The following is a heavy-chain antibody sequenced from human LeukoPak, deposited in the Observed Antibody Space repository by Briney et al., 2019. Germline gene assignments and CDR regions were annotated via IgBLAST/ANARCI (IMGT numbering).Heavy chain of an antibody. V-gene: IGHV4-59*01. D-gene: IGHD5-18*01. CDR2: IHYSGST. Sequence: SSETLSLTCTVSGGSISSYYWSWLRQPPGKGLEWIGYIHYSGSTNYNPSLKSRVTISVDTSKNQFSLKLGSVTAADTAVYYCARTTEGGYTYGYFYYYYMDVWGKGTTVTISS. J-gene: IGHJ6*03. CDR1: GGSISSYY. CDR3: ARTTEGGYTYGYFYYYYMDV.